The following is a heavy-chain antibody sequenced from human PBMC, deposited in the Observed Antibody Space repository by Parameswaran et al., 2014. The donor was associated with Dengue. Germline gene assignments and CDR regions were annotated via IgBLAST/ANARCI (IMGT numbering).Heavy chain of an antibody. D-gene: IGHD3-10*01. CDR2: IKQDGSER. CDR3: ARVGRLVRGVQIYYYQGMDV. Sequence: WIRQPPGKGLEWVANIKQDGSERVYVDSVKGRFTISRDDAKNTLYLQMDSLRAEDTAVYYCARVGRLVRGVQIYYYQGMDVWGPGTTVTVSS. V-gene: IGHV3-7*01. J-gene: IGHJ6*02.